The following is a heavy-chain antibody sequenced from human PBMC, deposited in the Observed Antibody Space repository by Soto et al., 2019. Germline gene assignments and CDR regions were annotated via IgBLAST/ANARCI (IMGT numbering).Heavy chain of an antibody. J-gene: IGHJ4*02. CDR3: AKAIAAAGTNY. D-gene: IGHD6-13*01. Sequence: QSGGSLRLSCAASVFPFSSYAMSWVRQAPGKGLEWVSAISGSGSSTYYADSVKGRFTISRDNSKNTLYLQMNSLRAEDTAVYYCAKAIAAAGTNYWGQGTLVTVSS. V-gene: IGHV3-23*01. CDR1: VFPFSSYA. CDR2: ISGSGSST.